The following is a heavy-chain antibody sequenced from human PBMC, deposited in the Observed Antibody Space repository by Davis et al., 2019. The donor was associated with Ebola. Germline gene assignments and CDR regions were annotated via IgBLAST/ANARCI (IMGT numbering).Heavy chain of an antibody. V-gene: IGHV1-2*02. D-gene: IGHD2/OR15-2a*01. CDR1: GYTFTGYY. Sequence: ASVKVSCKASGYTFTGYYMHWVRQAPGQGLEWMGWINPNSGGTNYAQKFQGRVTMTRDTSIITAYMELSSLRSDDTAVYYCARHFSYYFDYWGQGTLVTVSS. J-gene: IGHJ4*02. CDR2: INPNSGGT. CDR3: ARHFSYYFDY.